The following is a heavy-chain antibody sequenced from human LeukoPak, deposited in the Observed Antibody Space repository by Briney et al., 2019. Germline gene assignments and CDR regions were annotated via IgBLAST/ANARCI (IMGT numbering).Heavy chain of an antibody. Sequence: PGGSLRLSCAASGFIVSTFCMSWVRQAPGKGLEWVSSISSSSSYIYYADSVKGRFTISRDNAKNSLYLQMNSLRAEDTAVYYCARDQGIVGATTEFDYWGQGTLVTVSS. V-gene: IGHV3-21*01. J-gene: IGHJ4*02. CDR3: ARDQGIVGATTEFDY. D-gene: IGHD1-26*01. CDR1: GFIVSTFC. CDR2: ISSSSSYI.